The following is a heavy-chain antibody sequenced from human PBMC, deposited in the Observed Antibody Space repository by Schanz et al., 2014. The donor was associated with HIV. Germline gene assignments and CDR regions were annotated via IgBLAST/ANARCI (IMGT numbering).Heavy chain of an antibody. CDR1: GFTFSNYA. CDR3: ARDSLYPASYYYGLDV. Sequence: EVQLLESGGGLVQPGGSLRLSCAASGFTFSNYAMTWVRQAPGKGLEWVSAISGGSTYYADSVKGRFTISRDNAQKSLFLQMNSLRDEDTAIYFCARDSLYPASYYYGLDVWGQGTTVTVSS. CDR2: ISGGST. J-gene: IGHJ6*02. V-gene: IGHV3-23*01. D-gene: IGHD2-8*01.